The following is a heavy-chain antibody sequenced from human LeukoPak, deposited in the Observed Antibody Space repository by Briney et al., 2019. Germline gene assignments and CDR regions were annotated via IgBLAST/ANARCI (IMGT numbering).Heavy chain of an antibody. CDR3: ARERHYYDSSGYFP. Sequence: ASVKVSCKASGYTCTSYAMNWVRQAPGQGLEWMGWINTNTGNPTYAQGFTGRFVFSLDTSVSTAYLQISSLKAEDTAVYYCARERHYYDSSGYFPWGQGTLVTVSS. CDR2: INTNTGNP. CDR1: GYTCTSYA. J-gene: IGHJ5*02. D-gene: IGHD3-22*01. V-gene: IGHV7-4-1*02.